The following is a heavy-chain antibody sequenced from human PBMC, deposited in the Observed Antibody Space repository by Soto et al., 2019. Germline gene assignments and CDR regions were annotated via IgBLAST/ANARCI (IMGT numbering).Heavy chain of an antibody. V-gene: IGHV3-23*01. J-gene: IGHJ4*02. CDR3: AKVVDIYYFGS. CDR2: ISDSGRAT. Sequence: EVHLLESGGGLVQPGGSLRLSCAASGFTFNNYAMRWVRQAPGKGLEWVSAISDSGRATHYADSVEGRFPISRDNSRNRLYLQMNSLRAEDTAIYYCAKVVDIYYFGSWGQGTLVTVSS. CDR1: GFTFNNYA. D-gene: IGHD3-9*01.